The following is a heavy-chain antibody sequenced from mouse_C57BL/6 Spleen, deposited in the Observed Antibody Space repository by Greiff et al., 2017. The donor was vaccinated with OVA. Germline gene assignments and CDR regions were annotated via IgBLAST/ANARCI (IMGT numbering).Heavy chain of an antibody. CDR2: IYPGNGDT. CDR1: GYTFTSYN. V-gene: IGHV1-12*01. CDR3: ARDLDYYGSSYVGYFDV. D-gene: IGHD1-1*01. J-gene: IGHJ1*03. Sequence: QVQLQQSGAELVRPGASVKMSCKASGYTFTSYNMHWVKQTPRQGLEWIGAIYPGNGDTSYNQKFKGKATLTVDKSSSTAYMQLSSLTSEDSAVYFCARDLDYYGSSYVGYFDVWGTGTTVTVSS.